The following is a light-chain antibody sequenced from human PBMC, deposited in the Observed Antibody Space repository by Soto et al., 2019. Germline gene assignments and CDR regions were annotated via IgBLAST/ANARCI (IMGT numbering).Light chain of an antibody. Sequence: IQMTQSPSTLSASVGDRVTITCRASQSVRNWLAWYQQKPGQAPKLLIYDASSLDGGVPSRFSGRGSGTEFTLTISSLQPDDFATYYCQHYNNYSPTWTFGQGTKV. CDR3: QHYNNYSPTWT. V-gene: IGKV1-5*01. CDR1: QSVRNW. J-gene: IGKJ1*01. CDR2: DAS.